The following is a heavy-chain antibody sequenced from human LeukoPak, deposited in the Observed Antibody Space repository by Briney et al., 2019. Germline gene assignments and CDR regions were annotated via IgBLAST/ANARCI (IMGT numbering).Heavy chain of an antibody. CDR3: ARVATMVRVPLDALDI. V-gene: IGHV3-48*03. J-gene: IGHJ3*02. Sequence: GSLRLSCAISGFTFSACELTWVRQAPGKGLEWVSYISRSGSTRYYADSVKGRFTISRDNAKNSLYLQMNSPRAEDTAVYYCARVATMVRVPLDALDIWGQGTMVSVSS. CDR1: GFTFSACE. D-gene: IGHD3-10*01. CDR2: ISRSGSTR.